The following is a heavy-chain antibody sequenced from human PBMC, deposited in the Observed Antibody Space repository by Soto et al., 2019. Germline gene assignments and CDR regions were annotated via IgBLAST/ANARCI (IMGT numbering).Heavy chain of an antibody. Sequence: QVPLVESGGGVVQPGRSLRLSCAASGFTFSSYGMHWVRQAPGKGLEWVAVISYDGSNKYYADSVKGRFTISRDNSKNTLYLQMNSLRAEDTAVYYCAKDFLRMATRMTTRYYYYYGMDVWGQGTTVTVSS. V-gene: IGHV3-30*18. CDR1: GFTFSSYG. CDR2: ISYDGSNK. CDR3: AKDFLRMATRMTTRYYYYYGMDV. D-gene: IGHD5-12*01. J-gene: IGHJ6*02.